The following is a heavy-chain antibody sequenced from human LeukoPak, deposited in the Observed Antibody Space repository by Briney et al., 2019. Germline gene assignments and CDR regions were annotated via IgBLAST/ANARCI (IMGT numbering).Heavy chain of an antibody. CDR3: ARAFMVRGVIHAFNI. CDR2: IYYSGST. CDR1: GGSISSSY. Sequence: SETLSLTCSVSGGSISSSYWSWIRQPPGKGLEWIGYIYYSGSTNRNPSLKSRVIISIDTSKNQFSLRLSSVTAADTAVYYCARAFMVRGVIHAFNIWGQGTMVTVSS. V-gene: IGHV4-59*01. D-gene: IGHD3-10*01. J-gene: IGHJ3*02.